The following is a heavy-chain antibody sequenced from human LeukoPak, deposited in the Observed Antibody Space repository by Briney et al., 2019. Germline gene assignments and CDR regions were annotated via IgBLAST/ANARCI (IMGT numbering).Heavy chain of an antibody. D-gene: IGHD1-14*01. CDR3: ARDVLAAGATGTFDI. J-gene: IGHJ3*02. Sequence: VRQAPGKGLEWVANIKQDGSEKYYVDSVKGRFTISRDNAKTSLYLQMNSLRAEDTAVYYCARDVLAAGATGTFDIWGQGTMVTVSS. V-gene: IGHV3-7*03. CDR2: IKQDGSEK.